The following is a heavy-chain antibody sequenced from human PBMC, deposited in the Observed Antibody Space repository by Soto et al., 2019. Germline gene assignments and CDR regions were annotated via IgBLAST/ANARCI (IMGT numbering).Heavy chain of an antibody. Sequence: PGGSLRLSCAASGFTFSSYGMHWVRQAPGKGLEWVAVISYDGSNKYYADSVKGRFTISRDNSKNTLYLQMNSLRAEDTAVYYCAKALDDTGYYFDYWGQGTLVTVSS. D-gene: IGHD1-1*01. J-gene: IGHJ4*02. V-gene: IGHV3-30*18. CDR3: AKALDDTGYYFDY. CDR2: ISYDGSNK. CDR1: GFTFSSYG.